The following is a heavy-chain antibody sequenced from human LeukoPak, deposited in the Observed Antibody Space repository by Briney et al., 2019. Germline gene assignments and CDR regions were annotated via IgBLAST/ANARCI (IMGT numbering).Heavy chain of an antibody. CDR2: IYSGGST. D-gene: IGHD6-6*01. V-gene: IGHV3-53*01. CDR1: GFTVSSNY. Sequence: GGSLRLSCAASGFTVSSNYMSWVRQAPGKGLEWVSVIYSGGSTYYADSVKGRFTISRDNSKNTLYLQMNSLGAEDTAVYYCASPGLPYSSSYYFDYWGQGTLVTVSS. J-gene: IGHJ4*02. CDR3: ASPGLPYSSSYYFDY.